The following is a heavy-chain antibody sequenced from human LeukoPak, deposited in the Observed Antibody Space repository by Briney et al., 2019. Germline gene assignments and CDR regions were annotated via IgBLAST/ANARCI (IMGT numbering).Heavy chain of an antibody. V-gene: IGHV1-2*06. CDR2: INPKSGVT. CDR3: ARVYYAWGTYYAAFEY. D-gene: IGHD3-10*01. Sequence: ASVRVSCKASGYTFTGYYMHWLRQAPGQGLEWMGRINPKSGVTSYAQKFQGRVTMTRDTSISTAYMELSGLRSDDTAIYYCARVYYAWGTYYAAFEYWGQGILVTVSS. J-gene: IGHJ4*02. CDR1: GYTFTGYY.